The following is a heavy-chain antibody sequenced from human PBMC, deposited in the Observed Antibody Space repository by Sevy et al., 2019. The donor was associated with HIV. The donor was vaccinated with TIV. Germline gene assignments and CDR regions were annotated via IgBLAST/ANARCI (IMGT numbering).Heavy chain of an antibody. D-gene: IGHD3-22*01. Sequence: GGSLRLSCAASGFTFSSYAMNWVRQAPGKGLEWVSTIFGDGGSTYYAYSVKGRFTISRDNSKNTLYLQMNSLRAEDTAVYYCAGGRYDRSGSFDAFDIWGQGTMVTVSS. CDR3: AGGRYDRSGSFDAFDI. V-gene: IGHV3-23*01. CDR2: IFGDGGST. CDR1: GFTFSSYA. J-gene: IGHJ3*02.